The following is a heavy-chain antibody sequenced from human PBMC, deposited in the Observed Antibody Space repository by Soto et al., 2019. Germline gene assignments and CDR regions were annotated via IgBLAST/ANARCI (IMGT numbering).Heavy chain of an antibody. CDR1: GYTFTSYG. V-gene: IGHV1-18*01. CDR2: ISAYNGNT. D-gene: IGHD6-13*01. Sequence: QVQLVQSGAEVKKPGASVKVSCKASGYTFTSYGISWVRQAPGQGLEWMGWISAYNGNTNYAQKLQGRVTMTTDTSTSTAYMELRSLRSDDTAVYYCARLNGGSSSWTTNYYCDCMDVWGQGTTVTVSS. J-gene: IGHJ6*02. CDR3: ARLNGGSSSWTTNYYCDCMDV.